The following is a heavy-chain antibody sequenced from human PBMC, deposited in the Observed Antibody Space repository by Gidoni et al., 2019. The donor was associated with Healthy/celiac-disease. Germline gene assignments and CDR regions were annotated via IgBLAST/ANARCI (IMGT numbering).Heavy chain of an antibody. D-gene: IGHD6-19*01. Sequence: QWQLVHSGAEVKKPGSSVTVSCKAAEGTFSSYAISWVRQAPGQGLEWMGGIIPSFGTANYAQKFKGRVTITADESPSTAYMEVSSLRSEDTAVYYCARAPSSGWYCPCFDPWGQGTLVTVSS. V-gene: IGHV1-69*01. J-gene: IGHJ5*02. CDR2: IIPSFGTA. CDR1: EGTFSSYA. CDR3: ARAPSSGWYCPCFDP.